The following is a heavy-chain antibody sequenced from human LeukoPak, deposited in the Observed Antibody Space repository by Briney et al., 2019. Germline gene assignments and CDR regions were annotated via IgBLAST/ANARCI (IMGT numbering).Heavy chain of an antibody. CDR3: FVITLGY. J-gene: IGHJ4*02. D-gene: IGHD4-23*01. V-gene: IGHV1-46*01. CDR1: GYTLTSYY. Sequence: ASVKVSCKASGYTLTSYYMNWVRQAPGQGLEWTGLINPGDGSTTYAQKFQGRVTMTRDTSTSTVYMELSSLRSEDTAVYYCFVITLGYWGQGTLVTVSS. CDR2: INPGDGST.